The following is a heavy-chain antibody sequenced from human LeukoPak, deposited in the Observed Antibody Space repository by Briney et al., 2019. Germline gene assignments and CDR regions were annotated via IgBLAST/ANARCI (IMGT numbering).Heavy chain of an antibody. J-gene: IGHJ4*02. Sequence: SETLSLTCTVSGGPISSYYWGWIRQPPGKGLEWIGSIYYSGSTYYNPSLKSRVTISVDTSKNQFSLKLSSVTAADTAVYYCARHTGGRPQYYGSGRFYRLEYFDYWGQGTLVTVSS. CDR2: IYYSGST. V-gene: IGHV4-39*01. D-gene: IGHD3-10*01. CDR1: GGPISSYY. CDR3: ARHTGGRPQYYGSGRFYRLEYFDY.